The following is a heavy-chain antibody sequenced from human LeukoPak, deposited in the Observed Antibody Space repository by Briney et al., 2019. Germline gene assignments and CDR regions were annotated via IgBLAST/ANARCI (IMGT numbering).Heavy chain of an antibody. D-gene: IGHD1-26*01. J-gene: IGHJ3*02. CDR3: ARNIVGATTWFSEADAFDI. V-gene: IGHV4-59*01. Sequence: SETLSLTCTVSGGSISSYYWSWIRQPPGKGLEWIGYIYYSGSTNYNPSLKGRVTISVDTSKNQFSLKLSSVTAADTAVYYCARNIVGATTWFSEADAFDIWGQGTMVTVSS. CDR2: IYYSGST. CDR1: GGSISSYY.